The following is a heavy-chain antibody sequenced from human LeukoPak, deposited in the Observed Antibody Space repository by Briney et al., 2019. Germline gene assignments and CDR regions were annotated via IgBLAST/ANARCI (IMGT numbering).Heavy chain of an antibody. CDR3: ARGYGSGSYYWFDP. V-gene: IGHV4-61*01. J-gene: IGHJ5*02. CDR1: GGSFSGGSYN. Sequence: SETLSLTCTVSGGSFSGGSYNWSWIRQPPGKGLEWLGYIYYSWSTNYNPSLKGRVTISVDTSKNQFSLKLSSVTAADTAVYYCARGYGSGSYYWFDPWGQGTMVTVSS. D-gene: IGHD3-10*01. CDR2: IYYSWST.